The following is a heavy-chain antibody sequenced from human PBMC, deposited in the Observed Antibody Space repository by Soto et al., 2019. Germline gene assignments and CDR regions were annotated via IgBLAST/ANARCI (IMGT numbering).Heavy chain of an antibody. CDR1: GDSISTYN. V-gene: IGHV4-59*01. J-gene: IGHJ5*02. D-gene: IGHD6-13*01. CDR3: ARVAAEIASWLDP. Sequence: QGQLQESGPGLVKPSETLSLTCTVSGDSISTYNWGWIRQPPGKGLEWIGCIYYSGVTNYNPSLKSRVTISVDTPKNQLSLKLNSVTAADTAVYYCARVAAEIASWLDPWGQGTLVTVSS. CDR2: IYYSGVT.